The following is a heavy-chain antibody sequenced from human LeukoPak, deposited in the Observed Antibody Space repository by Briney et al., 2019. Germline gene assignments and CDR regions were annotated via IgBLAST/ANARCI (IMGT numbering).Heavy chain of an antibody. J-gene: IGHJ6*02. CDR3: ARAMVVTTDYYYGMDV. D-gene: IGHD4/OR15-4a*01. Sequence: PGGSLRLSCAASGFTVSSNYMSWVRQAPGKGLEWGSVIYSGGSTYYADSVKGRFTISRDNSKNTLYLQMNSLRAEDTAVYYCARAMVVTTDYYYGMDVWGQGTTVTVSS. V-gene: IGHV3-66*01. CDR1: GFTVSSNY. CDR2: IYSGGST.